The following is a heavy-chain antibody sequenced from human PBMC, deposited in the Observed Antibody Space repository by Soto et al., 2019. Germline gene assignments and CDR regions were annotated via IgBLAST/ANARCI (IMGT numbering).Heavy chain of an antibody. CDR1: GFSVSDHF. CDR3: ASSITQLLTD. D-gene: IGHD6-13*01. V-gene: IGHV3-72*01. Sequence: EVQLVESGGGSVQPGGSLRLSCTASGFSVSDHFMDWVRQTPGKGLEWVGEIRNRRNGDTTFYSASVKGRFTVSRNDSRNSVYLQINSLKIEDTAVYYCASSITQLLTDWGQGTLVAVAS. CDR2: IRNRRNGDTT. J-gene: IGHJ4*02.